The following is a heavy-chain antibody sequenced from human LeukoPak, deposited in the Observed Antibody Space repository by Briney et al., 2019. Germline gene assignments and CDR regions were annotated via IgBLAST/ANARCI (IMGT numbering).Heavy chain of an antibody. Sequence: GGSLRLSCAASGFTFSSYWMSWVRQAAGKGLEWVANIKEDGSDKYYVDSVKGRFTISRDNAKNSLYLQMNSLRAEDTAVYYCARASAVAGTRDYWGQGTLVTVSS. CDR2: IKEDGSDK. CDR3: ARASAVAGTRDY. CDR1: GFTFSSYW. J-gene: IGHJ4*02. V-gene: IGHV3-7*01. D-gene: IGHD6-19*01.